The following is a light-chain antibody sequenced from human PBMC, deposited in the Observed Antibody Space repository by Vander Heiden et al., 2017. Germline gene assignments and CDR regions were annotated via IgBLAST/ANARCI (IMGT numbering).Light chain of an antibody. CDR2: PES. Sequence: SYELTQPPSVSVSPGQTASITCPGDKLGDKYAGWYQQKPGQSPVLVIEPESQRPSGIHERFSGHKPWNNVHLNISGTQAIDKPDDTGPASDSSAAMGVVVGVGTKLTVL. J-gene: IGLJ2*01. CDR3: PASDSSAAMGVV. V-gene: IGLV3-1*01. CDR1: KLGDKY.